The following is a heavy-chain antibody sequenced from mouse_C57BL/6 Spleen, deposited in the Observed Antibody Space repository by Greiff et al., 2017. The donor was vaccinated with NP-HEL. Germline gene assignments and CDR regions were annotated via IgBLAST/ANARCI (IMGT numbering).Heavy chain of an antibody. CDR3: ARDSGTWYFDV. D-gene: IGHD4-1*01. J-gene: IGHJ1*03. CDR1: GFTFSDYY. CDR2: INYDGSST. V-gene: IGHV5-16*01. Sequence: VKLMASEGGLVQPGSSMKLSCTASGFTFSDYYMAWVRQVPEKGLEWVANINYDGSSTYYLDSLKSRFIISRDNAKNILYLQMSSLKSEDTATYYCARDSGTWYFDVWGTGTTVTVSS.